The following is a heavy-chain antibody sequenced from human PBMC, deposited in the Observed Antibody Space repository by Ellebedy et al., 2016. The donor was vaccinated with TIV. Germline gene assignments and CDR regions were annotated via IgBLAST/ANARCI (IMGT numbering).Heavy chain of an antibody. V-gene: IGHV3-23*01. J-gene: IGHJ5*02. Sequence: GESLKISCAASGFTFSSYAMSWVRQAPGKGLEWVSAISGSGGSTYYADSVKGRFTISRDNSKNTLYLQMNSLRAEDTAVYYCASRGGIVVVPAALVDPWGQGTLVTVSS. CDR2: ISGSGGST. CDR1: GFTFSSYA. CDR3: ASRGGIVVVPAALVDP. D-gene: IGHD2-2*01.